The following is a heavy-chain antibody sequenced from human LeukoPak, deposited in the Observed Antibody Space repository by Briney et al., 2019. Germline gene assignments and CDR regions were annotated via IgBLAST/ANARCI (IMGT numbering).Heavy chain of an antibody. J-gene: IGHJ5*02. V-gene: IGHV1-2*02. CDR1: GYTFTGYY. CDR3: ARDTTGYGFTLGP. D-gene: IGHD2-15*01. CDR2: INPNSGGT. Sequence: ASVKVSCKASGYTFTGYYMHWVRQAPGQGLEWMGWINPNSGGTNYAQKFQGRVTMTRDTSISTAYMELSRLRSDDTAVYYCARDTTGYGFTLGPWGQGTLVTVSS.